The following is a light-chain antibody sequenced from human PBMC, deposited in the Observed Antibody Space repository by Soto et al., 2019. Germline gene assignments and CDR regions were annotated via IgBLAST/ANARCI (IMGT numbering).Light chain of an antibody. CDR2: GVS. J-gene: IGKJ2*02. V-gene: IGKV3-15*01. Sequence: EIVMTQSPATLSVSPGERATLSCRASQSITSDLAWYQQKPGQAPRLLIYGVSNRATAIPARFSGGGSGTVFTLTISSLRSEDVAVYYCQQYNAWPRTFGQGTKLEIK. CDR3: QQYNAWPRT. CDR1: QSITSD.